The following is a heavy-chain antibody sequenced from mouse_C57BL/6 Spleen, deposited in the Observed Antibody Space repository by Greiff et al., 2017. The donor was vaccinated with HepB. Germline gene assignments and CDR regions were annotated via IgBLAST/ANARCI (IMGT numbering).Heavy chain of an antibody. CDR1: GFTFSSYA. CDR2: ISDGGSYT. J-gene: IGHJ3*01. D-gene: IGHD1-1*01. CDR3: ARDSDGSSSFAY. Sequence: EVKLQESGGGLVKPGGSLKLSCAASGFTFSSYAMSWVRQTPEKRLEWVATISDGGSYTYYPDNVKGRFTISRDNAKNNLYLQMSHLKSEDTAMYYCARDSDGSSSFAYWGQGTLVTVSA. V-gene: IGHV5-4*01.